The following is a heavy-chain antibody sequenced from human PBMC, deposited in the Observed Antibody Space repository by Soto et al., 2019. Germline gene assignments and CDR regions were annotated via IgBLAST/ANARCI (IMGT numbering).Heavy chain of an antibody. J-gene: IGHJ4*02. V-gene: IGHV4-31*03. CDR2: IYYSGST. CDR3: ARADEAELDH. D-gene: IGHD1-7*01. Sequence: QVQLQESGPGLVKPSQTLSLTCTVSGGSISSGGYYWSWIRQHPGKGLEGIGYIYYSGSTYYNPSLHRRFTKPVDTYKNQFPLQLSPVTAADTAVYSCARADEAELDHWGQGTLVTVSS. CDR1: GGSISSGGYY.